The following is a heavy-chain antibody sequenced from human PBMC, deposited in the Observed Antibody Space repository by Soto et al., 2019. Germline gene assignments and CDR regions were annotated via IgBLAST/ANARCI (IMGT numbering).Heavy chain of an antibody. Sequence: GGSLRLSCAASGFTFSSYAMSWVRQAPGKGLEWVSAISGSGGSTYYADSVKGRFTISRDNSKNTLYLQMNSLRAEDTAVYYCANDEAGVDAFDIWGQGTMVTVSS. CDR3: ANDEAGVDAFDI. CDR2: ISGSGGST. J-gene: IGHJ3*02. D-gene: IGHD6-19*01. CDR1: GFTFSSYA. V-gene: IGHV3-23*01.